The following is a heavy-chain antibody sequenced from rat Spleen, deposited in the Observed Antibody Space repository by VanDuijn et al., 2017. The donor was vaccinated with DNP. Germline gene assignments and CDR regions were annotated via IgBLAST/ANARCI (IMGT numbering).Heavy chain of an antibody. D-gene: IGHD1-9*01. CDR2: INTDGDST. Sequence: EVQLVETGGGLVQPGRSLKVSCVASGFTFSGYWMYWIRQAPGKGLEWVASINTDGDSTYYLDSVKGRFTISRDNAKSTLYLQMDSLRSEDTATYYCTRRGHTTGLNWFVYWGQGVMVTVSS. CDR3: TRRGHTTGLNWFVY. V-gene: IGHV5-58*01. CDR1: GFTFSGYW. J-gene: IGHJ2*01.